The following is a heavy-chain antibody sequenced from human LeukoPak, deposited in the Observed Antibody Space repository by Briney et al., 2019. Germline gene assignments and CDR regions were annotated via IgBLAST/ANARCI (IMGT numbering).Heavy chain of an antibody. CDR1: GFTFSSYS. CDR2: ISSSSSYI. D-gene: IGHD3-22*01. CDR3: ARDNWVVVITPDAFDI. V-gene: IGHV3-21*01. J-gene: IGHJ3*02. Sequence: GGSLRLSCAASGFTFSSYSMNWVRQAPGKGLEWVSSISSSSSYIYYADSVKGRFTISRDNAKNSLYLQMNSLRAEDTAVYYCARDNWVVVITPDAFDIWGQGTMVTVSS.